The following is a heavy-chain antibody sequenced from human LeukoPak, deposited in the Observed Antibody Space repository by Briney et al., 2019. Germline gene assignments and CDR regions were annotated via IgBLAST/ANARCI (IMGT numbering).Heavy chain of an antibody. J-gene: IGHJ4*02. V-gene: IGHV1-69*10. CDR1: GGTFSSCA. CDR2: IIPILGIA. CDR3: ARLMVAANIGYCSGGSCYPSDY. Sequence: ASVKVSCKASGGTFSSCAISWVRQAPGQGLEWMGGIIPILGIANYAQKFHGRVTITADKSTSTAYMELSSMRSEDTAVYYCARLMVAANIGYCSGGSCYPSDYWGQGTLVTVSS. D-gene: IGHD2-15*01.